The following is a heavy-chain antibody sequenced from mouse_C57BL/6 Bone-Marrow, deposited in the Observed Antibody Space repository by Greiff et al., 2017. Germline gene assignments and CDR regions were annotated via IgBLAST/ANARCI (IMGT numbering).Heavy chain of an antibody. CDR2: IYPRSGNT. V-gene: IGHV1-81*01. J-gene: IGHJ4*01. CDR1: GYTFTSYG. Sequence: VQLQQSGAELARPGASVKLSCKASGYTFTSYGISWVKQRTGQGLEWIGEIYPRSGNTYYNEKFKGKATLTADKSSSTAYMELRSLTSEDSAVYFCARYPYYYGRGYYYAMDYWGQGTSVTVSS. D-gene: IGHD1-1*01. CDR3: ARYPYYYGRGYYYAMDY.